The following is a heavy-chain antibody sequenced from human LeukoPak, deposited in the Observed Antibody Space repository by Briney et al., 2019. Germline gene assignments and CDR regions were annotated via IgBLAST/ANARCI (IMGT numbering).Heavy chain of an antibody. CDR2: VDVEDGET. V-gene: IGHV1-69-2*01. CDR3: TTGSSTGEWLPLYYMDV. J-gene: IGHJ6*03. CDR1: LDTFSDDY. Sequence: SLDTFSDDYIHAGPQTPGKGGRSMGRVDVEDGETIYAEQFQGRVTITADTSTDTAYMELSSLRSEDRAVYYCTTGSSTGEWLPLYYMDVWGKGTTVTVSS. D-gene: IGHD3-3*01.